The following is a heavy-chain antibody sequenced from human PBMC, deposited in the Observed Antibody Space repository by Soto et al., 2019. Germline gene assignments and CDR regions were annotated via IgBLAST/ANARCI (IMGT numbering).Heavy chain of an antibody. D-gene: IGHD3-3*01. J-gene: IGHJ4*02. Sequence: SLRLSCAASGFSFGSYALSWVRQAPGKGLEWVSTISGSDGKTFYADSVKGRFSISRDTSQNTLYLQMNSLRADDTAIYYCARWSYLDYWGQGTRVTVSS. CDR3: ARWSYLDY. CDR1: GFSFGSYA. V-gene: IGHV3-23*01. CDR2: ISGSDGKT.